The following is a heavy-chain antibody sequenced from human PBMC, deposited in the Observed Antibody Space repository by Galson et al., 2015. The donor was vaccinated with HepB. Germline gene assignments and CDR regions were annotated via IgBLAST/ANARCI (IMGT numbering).Heavy chain of an antibody. CDR3: TTGEGRYKRIAVAGGKVY. CDR1: GFTFSNAW. V-gene: IGHV3-15*07. Sequence: SLRLSCAASGFTFSNAWMNWVRQAPGKGLEWVGRIKSKTDGGTTDYAAPVKGRFTISRDDSKNTLYLQMNSLKTEDTAVYYCTTGEGRYKRIAVAGGKVYWGQGTLVTVSS. D-gene: IGHD6-19*01. CDR2: IKSKTDGGTT. J-gene: IGHJ4*02.